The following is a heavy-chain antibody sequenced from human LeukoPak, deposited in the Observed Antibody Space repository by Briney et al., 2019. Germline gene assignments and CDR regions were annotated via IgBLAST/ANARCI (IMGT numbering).Heavy chain of an antibody. D-gene: IGHD6-13*01. V-gene: IGHV3-11*01. Sequence: GWSLRLSCAASGFTFSDYYMSWIRQAPGKGLEWVSYISGSGSTIYYADSVKGRFTISRDNAKNSLYLQMNSLRAEDTAVYYCARGSSSWYLDYWGQGTLVTVSS. CDR3: ARGSSSWYLDY. CDR1: GFTFSDYY. CDR2: ISGSGSTI. J-gene: IGHJ4*02.